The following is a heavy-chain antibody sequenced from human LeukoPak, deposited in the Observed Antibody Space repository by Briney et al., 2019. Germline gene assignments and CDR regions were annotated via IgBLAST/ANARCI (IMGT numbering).Heavy chain of an antibody. CDR3: ATDNSYGSGSYYT. Sequence: KSSETLSLTCTVSGGSIRSYYWNWIRQPPGKGLEWIGYIYYSGNTNYNPSLKSRVTISVDTSKNQFSLKRSSVTAADTAVYYCATDNSYGSGSYYTWGQGTLVTVSS. J-gene: IGHJ4*02. V-gene: IGHV4-59*01. CDR1: GGSIRSYY. D-gene: IGHD3-10*01. CDR2: IYYSGNT.